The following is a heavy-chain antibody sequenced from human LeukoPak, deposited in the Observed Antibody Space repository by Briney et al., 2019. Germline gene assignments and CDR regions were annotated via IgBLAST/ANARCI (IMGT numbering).Heavy chain of an antibody. Sequence: SETLSLTCAVYGGSFSGYYWSWIRQPPGKGLEWIGEINHSGSTNYNPSLKSRVTISVDTSKNQFSLKLSSVTAADTAVYYCARVARSYRTAAFDYWGQGTLVTVSS. V-gene: IGHV4-34*01. CDR3: ARVARSYRTAAFDY. J-gene: IGHJ4*02. CDR2: INHSGST. CDR1: GGSFSGYY. D-gene: IGHD3-16*02.